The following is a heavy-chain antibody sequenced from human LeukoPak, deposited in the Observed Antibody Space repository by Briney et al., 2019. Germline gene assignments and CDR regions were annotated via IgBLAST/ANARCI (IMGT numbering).Heavy chain of an antibody. CDR3: ARSIHYYDSSGYPRGYYGMDV. V-gene: IGHV1-69*04. D-gene: IGHD3-22*01. Sequence: GASVTVSCKASGGTFSSYAISWVRQAPGQGLEWMGRIIPILGIANYAQKFQGRVTITADKSTSTAYMELSSLRSEDTAVYYCARSIHYYDSSGYPRGYYGMDVWGQGTTVTVSS. CDR1: GGTFSSYA. J-gene: IGHJ6*02. CDR2: IIPILGIA.